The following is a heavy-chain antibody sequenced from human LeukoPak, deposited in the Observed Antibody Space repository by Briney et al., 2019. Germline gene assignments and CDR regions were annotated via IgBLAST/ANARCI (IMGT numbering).Heavy chain of an antibody. Sequence: GASVKVSCKASGYTFTSYGISWVRQAPGQGLEWMGWISAYNGNTNYAQKLQGRVAMTTDTSTSTAYMELRSLRSDDTAVYYCARSGGDYQLLPYYFDYWGQGTLVTVSS. CDR2: ISAYNGNT. V-gene: IGHV1-18*01. CDR1: GYTFTSYG. J-gene: IGHJ4*02. D-gene: IGHD2-2*01. CDR3: ARSGGDYQLLPYYFDY.